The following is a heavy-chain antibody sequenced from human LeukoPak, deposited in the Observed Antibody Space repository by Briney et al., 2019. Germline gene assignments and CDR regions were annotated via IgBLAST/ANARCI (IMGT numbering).Heavy chain of an antibody. CDR3: ARGGRGTAIDY. CDR2: IYYSGST. CDR1: GGSISSYY. Sequence: SETLSLTCTVSGGSISSYYWSWIRQPPGKGLEWIGYIYYSGSTNYNPSLKSRVTISVDTSKNQFFLKLSSVTAADTAVYYCARGGRGTAIDYWGQGTLVTVSS. V-gene: IGHV4-59*08. J-gene: IGHJ4*02. D-gene: IGHD5-18*01.